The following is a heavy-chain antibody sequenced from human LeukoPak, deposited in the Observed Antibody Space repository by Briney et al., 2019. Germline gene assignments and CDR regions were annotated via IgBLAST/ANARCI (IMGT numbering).Heavy chain of an antibody. V-gene: IGHV1-46*01. J-gene: IGHJ4*02. CDR1: GYTFTRYY. D-gene: IGHD5-24*01. CDR3: ARGWEMASKAPFDY. Sequence: GASVKVSCKASGYTFTRYYMHWVRQAPGQGLEWMGIINPSVGSASYSQKFQGRVTMTRDTSTSTVYMELSGLRSEDTAVCYCARGWEMASKAPFDYWGQGTLVTVSS. CDR2: INPSVGSA.